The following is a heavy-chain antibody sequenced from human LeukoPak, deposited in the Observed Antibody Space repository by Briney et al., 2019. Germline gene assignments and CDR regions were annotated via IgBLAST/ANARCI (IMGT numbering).Heavy chain of an antibody. CDR1: GFTLEDYA. Sequence: GRSLRLSCAAPGFTLEDYAMDWVRHGPGKGLEWGAGISWDSGSIDYADSVKGRFTISRDNAKSSLYLQMNSLRAEDTALYYCAKDIFPHSNTPAYWGQGTLVTVSS. CDR3: AKDIFPHSNTPAY. CDR2: ISWDSGSI. D-gene: IGHD2-21*01. V-gene: IGHV3-9*01. J-gene: IGHJ4*02.